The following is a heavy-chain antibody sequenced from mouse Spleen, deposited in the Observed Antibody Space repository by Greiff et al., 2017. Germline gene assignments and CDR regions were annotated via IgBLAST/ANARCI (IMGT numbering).Heavy chain of an antibody. CDR3: ARYDWDPSFAY. J-gene: IGHJ3*01. D-gene: IGHD4-1*01. V-gene: IGHV5-9*04. Sequence: EVKLVESGGGLVKLGGSLKLSCAASGFTFSSYAMSWVRQTPEKRLEWVATISSGGGNTYYPDSVKGRFTISRDNAKNTLYLQMSSLKSEDTAMYYCARYDWDPSFAYWGQGTLVTVSA. CDR1: GFTFSSYA. CDR2: ISSGGGNT.